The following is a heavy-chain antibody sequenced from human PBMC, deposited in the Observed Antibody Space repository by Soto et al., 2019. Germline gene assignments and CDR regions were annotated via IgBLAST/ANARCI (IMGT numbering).Heavy chain of an antibody. Sequence: QVQLVESGGGVVQPGRSLRLSCAASGFTFSSYAMHWVRQAPGKGLEWVAVISYDGSNKYYADSVKGRFTISRDNSKNTLYLKMNSLRAEDKAVYYCARDKSPYSSGWHNRHFDYWGQGTLVIGSS. CDR1: GFTFSSYA. CDR2: ISYDGSNK. CDR3: ARDKSPYSSGWHNRHFDY. D-gene: IGHD6-19*01. V-gene: IGHV3-30-3*01. J-gene: IGHJ4*02.